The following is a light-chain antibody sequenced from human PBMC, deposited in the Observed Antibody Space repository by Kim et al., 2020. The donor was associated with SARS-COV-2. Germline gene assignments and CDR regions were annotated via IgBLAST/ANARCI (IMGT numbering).Light chain of an antibody. J-gene: IGLJ2*01. V-gene: IGLV7-43*01. CDR3: LLDHVTAFI. CDR1: TGAVTSGLY. CDR2: STT. Sequence: PGGTATVTCAVNTGAVTSGLYPNWYQQKAGQAPRALIYSTTTRRARTPDRVSASGRGGNATLTRSEAEPGDEDYCDCLLDHVTAFIFGGGTRVTVL.